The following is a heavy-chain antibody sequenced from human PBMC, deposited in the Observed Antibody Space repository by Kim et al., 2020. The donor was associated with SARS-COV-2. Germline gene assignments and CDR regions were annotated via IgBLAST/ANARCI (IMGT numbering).Heavy chain of an antibody. CDR1: GFSFDTYA. V-gene: IGHV3-23*01. Sequence: GGSLRLSCVASGFSFDTYAMSWVRQAPGKGLEWVAEISSGGGSTYYADSVQGRFTISRDNSMKTVFLQMNSLRGEDTAVYYCAKIIMMRGLDYYYHGMDVWGQGTTVTVSS. CDR3: AKIIMMRGLDYYYHGMDV. J-gene: IGHJ6*02. CDR2: ISSGGGST. D-gene: IGHD3-10*01.